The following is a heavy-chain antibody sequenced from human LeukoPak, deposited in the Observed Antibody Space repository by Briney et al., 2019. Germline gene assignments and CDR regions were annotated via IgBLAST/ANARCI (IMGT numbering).Heavy chain of an antibody. D-gene: IGHD2-21*02. CDR1: GGSISSYY. CDR2: IYYSGST. J-gene: IGHJ4*02. Sequence: PSETLSLTCTVSGGSISSYYWSWIRQPPGKGLEWIGSIYYSGSTYYNPSLKSRVTISVDTSKNQFSLKLSSVTAADTAVYYCARLPRKTYYFDYWGQGTLVTVSS. V-gene: IGHV4-59*05. CDR3: ARLPRKTYYFDY.